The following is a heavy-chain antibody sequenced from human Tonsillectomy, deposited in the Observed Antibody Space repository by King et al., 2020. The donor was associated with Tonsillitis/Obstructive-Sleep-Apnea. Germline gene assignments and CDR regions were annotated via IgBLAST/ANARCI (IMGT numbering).Heavy chain of an antibody. Sequence: QLVQSGAEVKTPGASVKVSCKASGYTFTRYYIHWVRQARGQGLEWMGIINPSSGVATYAQKFQGRVTMTTDTSASTVYLELSSLRSEDTAVYYCARDDVVGRYIDSWGQGTLLTVSS. V-gene: IGHV1-46*01. J-gene: IGHJ4*02. CDR3: ARDDVVGRYIDS. D-gene: IGHD1-14*01. CDR1: GYTFTRYY. CDR2: INPSSGVA.